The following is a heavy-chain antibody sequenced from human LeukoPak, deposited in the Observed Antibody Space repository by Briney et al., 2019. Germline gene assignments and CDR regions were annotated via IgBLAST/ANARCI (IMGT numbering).Heavy chain of an antibody. V-gene: IGHV3-66*02. D-gene: IGHD6-6*01. CDR2: IYSGGSA. J-gene: IGHJ6*03. Sequence: PGGSLRLSCAVSGFTVSSNYMSWVRQAPGKGLEWVSVIYSGGSAYYADSVKGRFTISRDNSKNTLYLQMNSLRAEDTAVYYCARGSSSSLYYYYMDVWGKGTTVTVSS. CDR3: ARGSSSSLYYYYMDV. CDR1: GFTVSSNY.